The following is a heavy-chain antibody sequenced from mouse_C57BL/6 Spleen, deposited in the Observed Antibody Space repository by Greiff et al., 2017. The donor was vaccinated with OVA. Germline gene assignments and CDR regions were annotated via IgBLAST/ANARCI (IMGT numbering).Heavy chain of an antibody. V-gene: IGHV5-16*01. CDR1: GFTFSDYY. D-gene: IGHD2-12*01. CDR3: ARDRYDGGYWYFDV. Sequence: EVKLVESEGGLVQPGSSMKLSCTASGFTFSDYYMAWVRQVPEKGLEWVANINYDGSSTYYLDSLKSRFIISRDNAKNILYLQMSSLKSEDTATYYCARDRYDGGYWYFDVWGTGTTVTVSS. CDR2: INYDGSST. J-gene: IGHJ1*03.